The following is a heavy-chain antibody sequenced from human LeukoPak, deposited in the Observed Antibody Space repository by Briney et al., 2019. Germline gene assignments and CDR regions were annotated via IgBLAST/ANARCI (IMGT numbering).Heavy chain of an antibody. Sequence: GGSLRLSCAASGFTVSSNFMNWVRQAPGKGLEWVSAISGSGGSTYYADSVKGRFTISRDNSKNTLYLQMNSLRAEDTAVYYCAKAISGLFDYWGQGTLVTVSS. J-gene: IGHJ4*02. D-gene: IGHD6-19*01. V-gene: IGHV3-23*01. CDR3: AKAISGLFDY. CDR1: GFTVSSNF. CDR2: ISGSGGST.